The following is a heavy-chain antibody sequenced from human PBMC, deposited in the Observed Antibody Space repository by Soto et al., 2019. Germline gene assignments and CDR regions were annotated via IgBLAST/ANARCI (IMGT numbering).Heavy chain of an antibody. CDR2: IAVGSGYT. V-gene: IGHV1-58*01. Sequence: SVKVSCKASGFTFTSSAFQCVRQSRLQRLEWIGWIAVGSGYTNYAQRFQDRVTLTRDMSTATTYMELSRLTSEDTAIYYCAADATAWQQMVPSDYWGQGTLVTVSS. CDR1: GFTFTSSA. J-gene: IGHJ4*02. D-gene: IGHD2-8*01. CDR3: AADATAWQQMVPSDY.